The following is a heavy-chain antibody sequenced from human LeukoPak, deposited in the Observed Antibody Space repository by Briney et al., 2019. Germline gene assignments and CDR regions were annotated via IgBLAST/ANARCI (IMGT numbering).Heavy chain of an antibody. J-gene: IGHJ4*02. CDR2: ISYDGSNK. CDR3: ARITTTVTAIDY. D-gene: IGHD4-17*01. V-gene: IGHV3-30*04. CDR1: GFTFSSYA. Sequence: GGSLRLSCAASGFTFSSYAMHWVRQAPGKGLEWVAVISYDGSNKYYADPVKGRFTISRDNSKNTLYLQMNSLRAEDTAVYYCARITTTVTAIDYWGQGTLVTVSS.